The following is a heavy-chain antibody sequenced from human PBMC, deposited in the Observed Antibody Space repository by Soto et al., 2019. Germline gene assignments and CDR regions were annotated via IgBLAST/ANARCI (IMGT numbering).Heavy chain of an antibody. D-gene: IGHD3-22*01. CDR2: ISYDGSNK. J-gene: IGHJ4*02. V-gene: IGHV3-30-3*01. CDR1: GFTFSSYA. CDR3: ARGGKWLLLSAAFDY. Sequence: QVQLVESGGGVVQPGRSLRLSCAASGFTFSSYAMHWVRQAPGKGLEWVAVISYDGSNKYYADSVKGRFTISRDNSKNTLYLQMNSLRAEDTAVYYGARGGKWLLLSAAFDYWGQGTLVTVSS.